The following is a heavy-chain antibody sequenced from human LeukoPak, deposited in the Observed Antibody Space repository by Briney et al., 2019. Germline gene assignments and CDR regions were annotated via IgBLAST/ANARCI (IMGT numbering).Heavy chain of an antibody. CDR1: GFTFSTYW. J-gene: IGHJ4*02. Sequence: GGSLRLFCAASGFTFSTYWMSWVRQAPGKGLEWVANINQDGSVKYYMDSVKGRFTISRDNAKNSLYLQMNSLRADDTGVYYCAGADSGSWDFGRGAQGTLVIVSS. CDR3: AGADSGSWDFGR. CDR2: INQDGSVK. V-gene: IGHV3-7*04. D-gene: IGHD6-13*01.